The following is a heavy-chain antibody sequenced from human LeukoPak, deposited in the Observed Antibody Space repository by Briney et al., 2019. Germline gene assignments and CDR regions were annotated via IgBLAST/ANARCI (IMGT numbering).Heavy chain of an antibody. J-gene: IGHJ5*02. D-gene: IGHD2-15*01. CDR1: GFTFSSYA. Sequence: GGSLRLSCAPSGFTFSSYAMSGVRQAPGKGLECVSAISGSGGSSYYADAVKGRFTNSRDNSKNTLYLQMNSLRAEDTAVYYCAKGNGGFAHWGQGTLVTVSS. V-gene: IGHV3-23*01. CDR2: ISGSGGSS. CDR3: AKGNGGFAH.